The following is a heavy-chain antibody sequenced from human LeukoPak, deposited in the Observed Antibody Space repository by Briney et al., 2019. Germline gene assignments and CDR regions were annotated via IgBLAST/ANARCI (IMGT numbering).Heavy chain of an antibody. CDR1: GFTFSSYS. CDR2: ISSSSSYI. J-gene: IGHJ4*02. CDR3: ARDGSITMVRRVTH. V-gene: IGHV3-21*01. Sequence: GGSLRLSCAASGFTFSSYSMNWVRQAPGKGLEWVSSISSSSSYIYYADSVKGRFTISRDNAKNSLYLQMNSLRAEDTAVYYCARDGSITMVRRVTHWGQGTLVTVSS. D-gene: IGHD3-10*01.